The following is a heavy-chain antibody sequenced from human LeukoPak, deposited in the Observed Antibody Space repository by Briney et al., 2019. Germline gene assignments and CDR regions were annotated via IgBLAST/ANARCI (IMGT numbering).Heavy chain of an antibody. D-gene: IGHD6-19*01. Sequence: ASVKVSCKASGGTFNTYTFHWVRQAPGQGLEWVGRIIPMLEITNYPQKLQGRVTITADESTSAAYMELSSLTSEDTAVYYCARESPHSSGWDNYLDIWGQGTMVTVSS. J-gene: IGHJ3*02. CDR1: GGTFNTYT. CDR2: IIPMLEIT. V-gene: IGHV1-69*10. CDR3: ARESPHSSGWDNYLDI.